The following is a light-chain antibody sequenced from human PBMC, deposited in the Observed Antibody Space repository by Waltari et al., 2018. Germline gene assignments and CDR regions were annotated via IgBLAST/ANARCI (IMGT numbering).Light chain of an antibody. CDR1: NISRKS. J-gene: IGLJ1*01. Sequence: SYVLIQPPSVAAPHGEPARATCWGHNISRKSVHWYQQKPGQAPVLVISYDRDRPSGIPERFSGSNSGDTATLTISRVEAGDEADYYCQVWDANTDPGVFGTGTEVTVL. CDR3: QVWDANTDPGV. V-gene: IGLV3-21*01. CDR2: YDR.